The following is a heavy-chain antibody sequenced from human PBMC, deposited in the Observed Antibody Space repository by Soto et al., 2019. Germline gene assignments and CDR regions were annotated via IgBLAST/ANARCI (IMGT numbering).Heavy chain of an antibody. Sequence: QVQLVQSGAEVKKPGSSVKVSCKASGGTFSSYAISWVRQAPGQGLEWMGGIIPIFGTANYAQKFQGRVTITAAESTSTAYMELSSLRSEDTAVYYCARGEGEYYDSSGYYLDYWGQGTLVTVSS. J-gene: IGHJ4*02. D-gene: IGHD3-22*01. CDR1: GGTFSSYA. CDR3: ARGEGEYYDSSGYYLDY. CDR2: IIPIFGTA. V-gene: IGHV1-69*12.